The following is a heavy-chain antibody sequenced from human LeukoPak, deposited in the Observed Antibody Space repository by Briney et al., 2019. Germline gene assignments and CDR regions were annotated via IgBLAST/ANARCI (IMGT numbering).Heavy chain of an antibody. CDR2: IYHSGST. Sequence: PSGTLSRTCAVSGGSISSSNWWSWVRQPPGKGLEWIGEIYHSGSTNYNPSLQSRVTRAVDKSKTQFSMKLSSVTAADTAVYYCARGSFPAYMTTVTTRAFPFDPWGQGTLVTVSS. CDR1: GGSISSSNW. D-gene: IGHD4-17*01. CDR3: ARGSFPAYMTTVTTRAFPFDP. J-gene: IGHJ5*02. V-gene: IGHV4-4*02.